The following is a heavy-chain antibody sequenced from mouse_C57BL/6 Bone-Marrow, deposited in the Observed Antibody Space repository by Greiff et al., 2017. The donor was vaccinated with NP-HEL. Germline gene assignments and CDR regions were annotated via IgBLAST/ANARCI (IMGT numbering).Heavy chain of an antibody. Sequence: QVQLQQPGAELVRPGSSVKLSCKASGYTFTSYWMHWVKQRPIQGLEWIGNIDPSDSETHYNQKFKDKATLTVDKSSSTAYMQLSSLTSEDSAVYYCAREDVYYDYDGAYWGQGTLVTVSA. D-gene: IGHD2-4*01. CDR2: IDPSDSET. V-gene: IGHV1-52*01. J-gene: IGHJ3*01. CDR1: GYTFTSYW. CDR3: AREDVYYDYDGAY.